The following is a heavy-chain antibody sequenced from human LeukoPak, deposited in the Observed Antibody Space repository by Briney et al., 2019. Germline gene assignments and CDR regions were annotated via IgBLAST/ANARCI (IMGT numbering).Heavy chain of an antibody. V-gene: IGHV1-69*05. CDR2: IIPIFGTA. CDR3: ARDSPFFDY. J-gene: IGHJ4*02. CDR1: GGTFSSYA. Sequence: SVKVSCKASGGTFSSYAISWVRQAPGQGLEWMGGIIPIFGTANYAQKLQGRVTMTTDTSTSTAYMELRSLRSDDTAVYYCARDSPFFDYWGQGTLVTVSS.